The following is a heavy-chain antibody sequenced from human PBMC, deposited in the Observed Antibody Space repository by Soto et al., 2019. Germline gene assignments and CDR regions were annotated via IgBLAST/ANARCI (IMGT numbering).Heavy chain of an antibody. CDR3: ARVGCSGGTCLDGLDV. V-gene: IGHV6-1*01. D-gene: IGHD2-15*01. CDR2: TYYRSKWYY. CDR1: GDSVSTNSAA. Sequence: SQTLSLTCAISGDSVSTNSAAWNWIRQSPSRGLEWLGRTYYRSKWYYDYALSVRSRISINPDTSRNQFSLQLRSVTPEDTAVYFCARVGCSGGTCLDGLDVWGQGTTVTVSS. J-gene: IGHJ6*02.